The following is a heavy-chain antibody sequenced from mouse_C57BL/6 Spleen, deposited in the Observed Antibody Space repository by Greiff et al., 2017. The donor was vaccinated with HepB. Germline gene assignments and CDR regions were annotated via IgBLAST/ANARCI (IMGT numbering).Heavy chain of an antibody. V-gene: IGHV5-4*01. CDR3: ARAYSNYVAWFAY. J-gene: IGHJ3*01. CDR1: GFTFSSYA. D-gene: IGHD2-5*01. Sequence: EVHLVESGGGLVKPGGSLKLSCAASGFTFSSYAMSWVRQTPEKRLEWVATISDGGSYTYYPDNVKGRFTISRDNAKNNLYLQMSHLKSEDTAMYYCARAYSNYVAWFAYWGQGTLVTVSA. CDR2: ISDGGSYT.